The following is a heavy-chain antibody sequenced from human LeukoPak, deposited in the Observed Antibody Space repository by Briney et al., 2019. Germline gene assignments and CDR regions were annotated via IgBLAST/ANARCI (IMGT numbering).Heavy chain of an antibody. V-gene: IGHV4-59*01. CDR1: GGSISSYY. J-gene: IGHJ4*02. CDR3: ARERAPTDY. Sequence: SETPSLTCTVSGGSISSYYWSWIRQPPGKGLEWIGYIYYSGSTNYNPSLKSRVTISVDTSKNQFSLKLSSVTAADTAVYYCARERAPTDYWGQGTLVTVSS. CDR2: IYYSGST.